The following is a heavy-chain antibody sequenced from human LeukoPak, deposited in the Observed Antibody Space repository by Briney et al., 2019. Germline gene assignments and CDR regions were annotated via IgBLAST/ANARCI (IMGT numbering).Heavy chain of an antibody. CDR3: ARGGGLDV. CDR1: GFTFSSYG. J-gene: IGHJ6*02. Sequence: GGSLRLSCAASGFTFSSYGMHWVRQAPGKGLEWVAVISYDGSNKYYADSVKGRFTISRDNAKNSLYLQMSNLRAEDTAVYFCARGGGLDVWGQGATVTVSS. CDR2: ISYDGSNK. V-gene: IGHV3-30*03. D-gene: IGHD3-16*01.